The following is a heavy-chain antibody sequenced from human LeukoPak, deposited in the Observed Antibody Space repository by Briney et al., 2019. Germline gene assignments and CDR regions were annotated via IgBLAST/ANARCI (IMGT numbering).Heavy chain of an antibody. Sequence: GGSLRLSCRASGFSLSDYAMHWVRQAPGKGLEWVAVVSYDGRNEYYGDSVKGRFTISRDTSKNTLYLQMNSLRTEDTAVYYCARDTRQYYHNGMGVWGHGTTVTVSS. V-gene: IGHV3-30*03. CDR2: VSYDGRNE. CDR3: ARDTRQYYHNGMGV. J-gene: IGHJ6*02. D-gene: IGHD2/OR15-2a*01. CDR1: GFSLSDYA.